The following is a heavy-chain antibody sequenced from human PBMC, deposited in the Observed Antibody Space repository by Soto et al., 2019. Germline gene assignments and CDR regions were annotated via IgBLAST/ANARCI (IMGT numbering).Heavy chain of an antibody. CDR3: ARGPSYHTIFGVVIIPTDYYYYYYMDV. Sequence: ASVKVSCKASGYTFTSYDINWVRQATGQGLGWMGWMNPNSGNTGYAQKFQGRVTMTRNTSISTAYMELSSLRSEDTAVYYCARGPSYHTIFGVVIIPTDYYYYYYMDVWGKGTTVTVSS. V-gene: IGHV1-8*01. J-gene: IGHJ6*03. CDR2: MNPNSGNT. CDR1: GYTFTSYD. D-gene: IGHD3-3*01.